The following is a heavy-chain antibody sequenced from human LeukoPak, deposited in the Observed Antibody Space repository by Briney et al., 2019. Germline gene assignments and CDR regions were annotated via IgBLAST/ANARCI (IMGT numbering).Heavy chain of an antibody. Sequence: GGSLRLSCAASGFTFSSYNMNWVRQAPGKGLEWVSSISSSSSYIYYADSVKGRFTISRDNAKNSLYLQMNSLRAGDTAVYYCAREGYSAYGGVLDYWGQGTLVTVSS. D-gene: IGHD5-12*01. J-gene: IGHJ4*02. V-gene: IGHV3-21*01. CDR3: AREGYSAYGGVLDY. CDR1: GFTFSSYN. CDR2: ISSSSSYI.